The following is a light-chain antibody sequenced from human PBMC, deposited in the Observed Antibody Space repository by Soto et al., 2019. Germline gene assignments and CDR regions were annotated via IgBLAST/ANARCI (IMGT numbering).Light chain of an antibody. CDR1: QDVSTS. V-gene: IGKV3D-15*01. J-gene: IGKJ3*01. CDR2: GAS. Sequence: ETVMTQSPATLSVSPGERATLSCRASQDVSTSLAWYQQKPGQGPRRLSYGASTRATGVPPRFSGSGSETQFTLPISSLQSEDLAIYYCQQYKDWPPITFGPGTRVDF. CDR3: QQYKDWPPIT.